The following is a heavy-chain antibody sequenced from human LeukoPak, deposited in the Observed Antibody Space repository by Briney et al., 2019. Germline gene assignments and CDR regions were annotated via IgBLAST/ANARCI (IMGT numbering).Heavy chain of an antibody. D-gene: IGHD3-3*01. Sequence: KPGGSLRLSCAASGFTFSSYSMNWVRQAPGKGLEWVSSISSRSDYIYYADSVKGRFTISRDNAKNSLYLQMNSLRAEDTAMYYCAREISIFGGPPTWGQGTLVTVSS. CDR2: ISSRSDYI. CDR1: GFTFSSYS. V-gene: IGHV3-21*01. CDR3: AREISIFGGPPT. J-gene: IGHJ5*02.